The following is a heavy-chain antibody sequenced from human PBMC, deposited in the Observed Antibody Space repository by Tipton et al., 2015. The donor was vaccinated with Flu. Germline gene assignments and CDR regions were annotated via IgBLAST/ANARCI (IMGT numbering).Heavy chain of an antibody. CDR1: GFTFGDYA. J-gene: IGHJ6*02. Sequence: SLRLSCAASGFTFGDYAMHWVRQPPGKGLEWVAGVSWDSGNMGHANSVKGRFTISRDNAKNSLYLEMNSLRGEDLALYYCAKDEGPQMGYGLDVWGHGTTVIVSS. V-gene: IGHV3-9*03. CDR2: VSWDSGNM. CDR3: AKDEGPQMGYGLDV. D-gene: IGHD2-8*01.